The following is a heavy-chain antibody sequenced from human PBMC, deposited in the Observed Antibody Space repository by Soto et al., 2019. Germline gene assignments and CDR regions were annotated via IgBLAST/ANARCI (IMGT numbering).Heavy chain of an antibody. CDR2: ISGSGGGT. V-gene: IGHV3-23*01. J-gene: IGHJ6*03. Sequence: GGSLRLSCAASGFTFSSYAMSWVRQAPGKGLEWVSAISGSGGGTYYADSVKGRFTISRDNSKNTLYLQMNSLRAEDTAVYYCAKAGAARPSPLYYYYYYMDVWGKGTTVTVSS. CDR1: GFTFSSYA. CDR3: AKAGAARPSPLYYYYYYMDV. D-gene: IGHD6-6*01.